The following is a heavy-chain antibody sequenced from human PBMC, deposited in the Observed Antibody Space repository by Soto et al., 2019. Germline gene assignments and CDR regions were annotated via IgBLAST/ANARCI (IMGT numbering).Heavy chain of an antibody. CDR3: ARDRYYDDAGLCYDSAD. J-gene: IGHJ4*02. Sequence: QVQLVQSGAEVKKPGSSVKVSCKASGGTFGNYGISWVRQAPGQGLEWMGGILPRLGLTKSAQRFQGRVTFTAGAATNPADMELSSLRSEDSAVFYCARDRYYDDAGLCYDSADWGQGTLVTVSS. CDR2: ILPRLGLT. D-gene: IGHD3-22*01. CDR1: GGTFGNYG. V-gene: IGHV1-69*01.